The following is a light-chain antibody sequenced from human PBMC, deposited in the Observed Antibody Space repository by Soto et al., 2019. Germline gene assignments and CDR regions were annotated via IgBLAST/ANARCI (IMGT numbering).Light chain of an antibody. CDR2: GAS. CDR3: QQYYNPVRT. Sequence: EIVLTQSPGTLSLSPGERATLSCRASQSVSSSFLAWYQQKPGQAPRLLIYGASSRATGIPDRFSGSGSGTDFTLTISRLEPEDVAVYYCQQYYNPVRTFGQGTKVEIK. V-gene: IGKV3-20*01. CDR1: QSVSSSF. J-gene: IGKJ1*01.